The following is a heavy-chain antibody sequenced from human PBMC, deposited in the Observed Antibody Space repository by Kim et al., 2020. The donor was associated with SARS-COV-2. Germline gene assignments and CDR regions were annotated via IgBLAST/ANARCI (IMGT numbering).Heavy chain of an antibody. D-gene: IGHD5-18*01. V-gene: IGHV1-46*01. CDR2: INPSGGST. J-gene: IGHJ3*02. CDR3: ARDPYALGYSYGLGSAFDI. Sequence: ASVKVSCKASGYTFTSYYMHWVRQAPGQGLEWMGIINPSGGSTSYAQKFQGRVTMTRDTSTSTVYMELSSLRSEDTAVYYCARDPYALGYSYGLGSAFDIWGQGTMVTVSS. CDR1: GYTFTSYY.